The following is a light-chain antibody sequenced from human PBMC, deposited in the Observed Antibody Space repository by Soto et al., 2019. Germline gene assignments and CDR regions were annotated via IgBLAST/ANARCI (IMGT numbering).Light chain of an antibody. V-gene: IGKV1-5*03. CDR1: QSISIW. Sequence: DIQMTQSPSTLSASVGDRVTITCRASQSISIWLAWYQQKPGTAPNLLIYKASTLETGVPSRFSGSGSGTEFTLTISSLHPDDFGTYYCQHYNSFSAWTFGQGTKVDI. CDR3: QHYNSFSAWT. CDR2: KAS. J-gene: IGKJ1*01.